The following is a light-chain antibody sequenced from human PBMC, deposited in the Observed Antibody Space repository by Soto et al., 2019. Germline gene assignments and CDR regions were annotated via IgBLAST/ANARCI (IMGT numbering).Light chain of an antibody. CDR3: VLYMGSGTWV. J-gene: IGLJ3*02. CDR2: STN. Sequence: QTVVTQEPSFSVSPGGRVTLTCGLSSGSVSTNYHPSWYQQTPGQAPRTLIYSTNTRSSGVPDRFSGSILGNKAALTITGAEADDESDYYCVLYMGSGTWVFGGGTQLTVL. CDR1: SGSVSTNYH. V-gene: IGLV8-61*01.